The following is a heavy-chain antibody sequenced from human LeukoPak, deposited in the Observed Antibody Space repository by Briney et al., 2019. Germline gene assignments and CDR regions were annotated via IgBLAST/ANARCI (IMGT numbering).Heavy chain of an antibody. Sequence: VSVQVSYKACRYTLPGYYMHWVRQAPGHGVGSVVWINHISWGTNYAQKLQGRVTMTRDTSISKAYMELNRLGPDDTDVYYCARADIIVVAGATPDGSAFEYWGQGTLITVS. CDR2: INHISWGT. D-gene: IGHD2-15*01. V-gene: IGHV1-2*02. CDR3: ARADIIVVAGATPDGSAFEY. J-gene: IGHJ4*02. CDR1: RYTLPGYY.